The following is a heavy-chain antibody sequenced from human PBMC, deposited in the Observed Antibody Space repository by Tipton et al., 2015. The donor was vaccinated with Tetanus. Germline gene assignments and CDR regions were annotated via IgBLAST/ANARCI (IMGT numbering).Heavy chain of an antibody. Sequence: SLRLSCAASGFTFSSYAMHWVRQAPGKGLEWVAVISYDGSNKYYADSVKGRFTISRDNSKNTLYLQMNSLRAEDTAVYYCARSQYYYDSSGLGLNFDYWGQGTLVTVSS. J-gene: IGHJ4*02. V-gene: IGHV3-30-3*01. CDR3: ARSQYYYDSSGLGLNFDY. CDR2: ISYDGSNK. D-gene: IGHD3-22*01. CDR1: GFTFSSYA.